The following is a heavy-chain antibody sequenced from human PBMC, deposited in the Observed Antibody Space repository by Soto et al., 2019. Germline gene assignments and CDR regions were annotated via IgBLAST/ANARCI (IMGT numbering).Heavy chain of an antibody. V-gene: IGHV4-61*01. CDR3: ARGTRLLYYFDY. J-gene: IGHJ4*02. CDR2: IYYSGST. Sequence: SETLSLTCTVSGGSVSSGSYYWSWIRQPPGKGLEWIGYIYYSGSTNYHPSLKSRVTISVDTSKNQFSLKLSSVTAADTAVYYCARGTRLLYYFDYWGQGTLVTVSS. CDR1: GGSVSSGSYY. D-gene: IGHD3-3*01.